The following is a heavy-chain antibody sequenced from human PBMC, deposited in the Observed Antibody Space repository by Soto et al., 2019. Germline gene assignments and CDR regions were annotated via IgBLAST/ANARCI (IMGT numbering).Heavy chain of an antibody. CDR3: AKDRKHPLVSRLPHDAFDI. CDR1: GFTFDDYA. D-gene: IGHD6-6*01. V-gene: IGHV3-9*01. Sequence: GGSLRLSCAASGFTFDDYAMHWVRQAPGKGLEWVSGISWNSGSIGYADSVKGRFTISRDNAKNSLYLQMNSLRAEDTALYYCAKDRKHPLVSRLPHDAFDIWGQGTMVTVSS. J-gene: IGHJ3*02. CDR2: ISWNSGSI.